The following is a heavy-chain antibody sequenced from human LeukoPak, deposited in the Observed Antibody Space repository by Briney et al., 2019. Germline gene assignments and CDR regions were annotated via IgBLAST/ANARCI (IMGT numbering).Heavy chain of an antibody. CDR2: IYPGDSDT. V-gene: IGHV5-51*01. J-gene: IGHJ4*02. CDR3: ARSDTSRSQFDY. CDR1: GYSFPSYW. Sequence: GESLNISFKGSGYSFPSYWIGWVRQVPGKGLEWMGIIYPGDSDTRYSPSFQGQVTISADKSISTAYLQWSSLKASDTAMYYCARSDTSRSQFDYWGQGTLVTVSS.